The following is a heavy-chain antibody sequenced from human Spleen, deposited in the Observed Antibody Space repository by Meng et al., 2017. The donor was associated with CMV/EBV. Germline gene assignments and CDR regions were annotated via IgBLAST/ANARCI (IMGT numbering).Heavy chain of an antibody. J-gene: IGHJ4*02. CDR1: GGSISSGDYY. CDR2: IYHSGGT. CDR3: ARDPYATGWAG. Sequence: QGQLQESGPGLVKPSQTLSLTCTVSGGSISSGDYYWSWIRQPPGKGLEWIGEIYHSGGTNYNPSLRGRVTISLDKSKNQFSPTLRSVTAADTAVYYCARDPYATGWAGWGQGTLVTVSS. D-gene: IGHD6-19*01. V-gene: IGHV4-30-4*08.